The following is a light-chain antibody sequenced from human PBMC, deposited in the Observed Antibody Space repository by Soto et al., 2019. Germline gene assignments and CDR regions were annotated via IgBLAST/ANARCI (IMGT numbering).Light chain of an antibody. J-gene: IGKJ1*01. CDR3: QQANSFPWT. Sequence: IQMPQSPSSVSASVGDRVTITCLARQASSSWLVWYQQKPGMAPKLLIYDASSLQSGVSSRFSGSGSGTDFTLIISSLQPEDFATYYCQQANSFPWTFGQVTKVEIK. V-gene: IGKV1-12*01. CDR1: QASSSW. CDR2: DAS.